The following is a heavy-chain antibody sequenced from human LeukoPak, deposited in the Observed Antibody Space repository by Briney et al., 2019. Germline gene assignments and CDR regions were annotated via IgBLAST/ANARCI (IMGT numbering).Heavy chain of an antibody. D-gene: IGHD2-15*01. Sequence: GASVKVSCKASGYTFTSYGISWVRQAPGQGLEWMGWISAYNGNTNYAQKLQGRVTMTTDTSTSTAYMELRSLRSDDTAVYYCARDYNLLGYCSGGSCSTDYWGQGTLVTVSS. CDR3: ARDYNLLGYCSGGSCSTDY. CDR1: GYTFTSYG. V-gene: IGHV1-18*01. CDR2: ISAYNGNT. J-gene: IGHJ4*02.